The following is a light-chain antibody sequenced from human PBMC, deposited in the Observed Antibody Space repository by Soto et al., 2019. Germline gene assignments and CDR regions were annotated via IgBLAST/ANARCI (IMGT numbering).Light chain of an antibody. V-gene: IGKV1-5*03. Sequence: DIQMTQSPSTLSGSVGDRVTITCRASQTISSWLAWYQQKPGKAPKLLIYKASTLKSGVPSRFSGSGSGTEFTLTISSLQPDDFATYYCHQYDTYFTWTFGQGTKVDIK. J-gene: IGKJ1*01. CDR3: HQYDTYFTWT. CDR2: KAS. CDR1: QTISSW.